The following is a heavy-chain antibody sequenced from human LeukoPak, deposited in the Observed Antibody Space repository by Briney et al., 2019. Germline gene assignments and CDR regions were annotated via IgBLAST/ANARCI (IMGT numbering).Heavy chain of an antibody. CDR3: ARVGSPQSGSYYAVDY. J-gene: IGHJ4*02. Sequence: ASVKVSCTASGYTFTSYAMHWVRQAPGQRLEWMGWINAGNGNTKYSQKFQGRVTITRDTSASTAYMELSSLRSEDTAVYYCARVGSPQSGSYYAVDYWGQGTLVTVSS. V-gene: IGHV1-3*01. CDR1: GYTFTSYA. D-gene: IGHD1-26*01. CDR2: INAGNGNT.